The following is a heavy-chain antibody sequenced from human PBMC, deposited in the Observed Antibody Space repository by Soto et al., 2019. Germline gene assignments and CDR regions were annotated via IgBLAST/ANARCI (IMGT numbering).Heavy chain of an antibody. Sequence: VKGSCQASRYTFTSYGISWVRQAPGQGLEWMGWISAYNGNTNYAQKLQGRATMTTDTSTRTAYMKLKSTRSDATAGYYCARDRGVPAGMYLSGQENTVTVS. CDR3: ARDRGVPAGMYL. J-gene: IGHJ6*02. V-gene: IGHV1-18*04. CDR1: RYTFTSYG. CDR2: ISAYNGNT. D-gene: IGHD3-10*01.